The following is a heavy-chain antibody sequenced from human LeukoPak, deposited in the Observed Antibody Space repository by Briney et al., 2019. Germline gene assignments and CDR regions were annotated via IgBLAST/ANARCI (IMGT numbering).Heavy chain of an antibody. J-gene: IGHJ4*02. CDR2: LNSDGSST. V-gene: IGHV3-74*01. CDR3: AREGYDSSGYYKTDY. CDR1: GFTFSSYW. D-gene: IGHD3-22*01. Sequence: PGGSLRLSCAASGFTFSSYWMHWVRQAPGKGLVWVSRLNSDGSSTSYADSVKGRFTISRDNAKNTLYLQMNSLRAEDTAVYYCAREGYDSSGYYKTDYWGQGTLVTVSS.